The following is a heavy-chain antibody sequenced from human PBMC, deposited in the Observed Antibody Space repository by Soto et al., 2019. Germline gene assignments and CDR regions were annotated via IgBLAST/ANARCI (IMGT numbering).Heavy chain of an antibody. CDR3: AKNGDYCFDS. Sequence: GGSLRLSCAASGFTFSNYWMTWVRQAPGKGLEWVANIRPDGSDKYYVDSVKGRFTASRDNAKNSLYLQMNSLRAEDTAVYYCAKNGDYCFDSWGQGTLVTVSS. D-gene: IGHD7-27*01. V-gene: IGHV3-7*01. CDR1: GFTFSNYW. J-gene: IGHJ4*02. CDR2: IRPDGSDK.